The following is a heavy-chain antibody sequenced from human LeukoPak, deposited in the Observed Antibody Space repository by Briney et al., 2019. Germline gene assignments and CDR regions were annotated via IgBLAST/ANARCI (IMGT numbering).Heavy chain of an antibody. CDR1: GYTFTNYN. CDR3: ARGLRSAFDI. J-gene: IGHJ3*02. V-gene: IGHV1-8*01. CDR2: INPNSGRA. Sequence: ASVKVSCKASGYTFTNYNIDWVRQATGQELEWMGWINPNSGRAGCVQKFQGRVNITRDTSISTAYMELSSLRSEDTAVYYCARGLRSAFDIWGQGTMVTVSS.